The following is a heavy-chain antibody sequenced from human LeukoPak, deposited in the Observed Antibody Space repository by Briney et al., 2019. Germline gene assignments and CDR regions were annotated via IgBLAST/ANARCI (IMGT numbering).Heavy chain of an antibody. D-gene: IGHD3-10*01. CDR3: ARAMLLWFGELSTFDY. CDR2: ISSSSSYI. J-gene: IGHJ4*02. Sequence: GGSLRLSCAASGFTFSSYSRNWVRQAPGKGLEWVSSISSSSSYIYYADSVKGRFTISRDNAKNSLYLQMNSLRAEDTAVYYCARAMLLWFGELSTFDYWGQGTLVTVSS. V-gene: IGHV3-21*01. CDR1: GFTFSSYS.